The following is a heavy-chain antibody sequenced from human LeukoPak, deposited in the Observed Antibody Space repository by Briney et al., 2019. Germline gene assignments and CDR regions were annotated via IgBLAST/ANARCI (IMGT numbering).Heavy chain of an antibody. Sequence: SETLSLTCTVSGGSISSSNYYWGWIRQPPGKGLEWIGNIYYSGSTYYNPSLKSGVIMSVDTSENQFSLKLSSVTAADTAIYYCTRDPGRGANWFDPWGQGALVTVSS. J-gene: IGHJ5*02. CDR1: GGSISSSNYY. CDR2: IYYSGST. CDR3: TRDPGRGANWFDP. V-gene: IGHV4-39*07.